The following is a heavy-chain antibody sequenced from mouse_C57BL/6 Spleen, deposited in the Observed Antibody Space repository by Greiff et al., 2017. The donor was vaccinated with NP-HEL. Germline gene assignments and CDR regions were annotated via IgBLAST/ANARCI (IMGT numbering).Heavy chain of an antibody. CDR2: ISSGSSTI. J-gene: IGHJ4*01. Sequence: EVMLVESGGGLVKPGGSLKLSCAASGFTFSDYGMHWVRQAPEKGLEWVAYISSGSSTIYYADTVKGRFTISRDNAKNTLFLQMTSLRSEDTAMYYCARTRYYAMDYWGKGTSVTVSS. CDR3: ARTRYYAMDY. CDR1: GFTFSDYG. V-gene: IGHV5-17*01.